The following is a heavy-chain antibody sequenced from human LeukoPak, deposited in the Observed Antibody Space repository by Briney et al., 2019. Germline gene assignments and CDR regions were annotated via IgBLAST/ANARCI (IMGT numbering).Heavy chain of an antibody. J-gene: IGHJ4*02. CDR1: GFTFSSYA. V-gene: IGHV3-23*01. CDR3: AKDGAILTGYYDY. CDR2: ISGSGGST. D-gene: IGHD3-9*01. Sequence: PGGYLRRYCSASGFTFSSYAMSWVRQAPGKGLEWVSAISGSGGSTYYADSVKGRFTISRDNSKNTLYLQMNSLRAEDTAVYYCAKDGAILTGYYDYWGQGTLVTVSS.